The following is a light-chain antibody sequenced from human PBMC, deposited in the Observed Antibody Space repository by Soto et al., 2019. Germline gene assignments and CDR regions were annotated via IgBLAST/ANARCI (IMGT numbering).Light chain of an antibody. J-gene: IGKJ1*01. CDR1: QDISNY. Sequence: DIQMTQSPSSLSASVGDRVTITCQASQDISNYLHWYQQKPGKAPRLLIYDASTLETGVPSRFSGSGSGTDFSLTISSLQPEDFATYYCQQSYSTPPWTFGQGTKVDIK. CDR3: QQSYSTPPWT. CDR2: DAS. V-gene: IGKV1-39*01.